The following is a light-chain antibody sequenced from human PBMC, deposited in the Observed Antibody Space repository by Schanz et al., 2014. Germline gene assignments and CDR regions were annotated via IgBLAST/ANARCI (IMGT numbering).Light chain of an antibody. Sequence: EIVMTQSPGALSVSPGERATLSCRASQSVSSNLAWYQQKPGQAPRLLIYGASSRATGIPDRFSGSGSGTDFTLTISRLEPEDFAVYYCQQYGRTFGQGTKVEIK. CDR1: QSVSSN. CDR3: QQYGRT. CDR2: GAS. J-gene: IGKJ1*01. V-gene: IGKV3-20*01.